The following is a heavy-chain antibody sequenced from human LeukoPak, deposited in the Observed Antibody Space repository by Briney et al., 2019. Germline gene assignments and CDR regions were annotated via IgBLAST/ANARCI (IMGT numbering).Heavy chain of an antibody. CDR1: GGSISSYY. CDR3: ASSSIAARIFGY. D-gene: IGHD6-6*01. J-gene: IGHJ4*02. CDR2: IYTSGST. V-gene: IGHV4-4*09. Sequence: SETLSLTCTVSGGSISSYYWSWIRQPPGKGLEWIGYIYTSGSTNYNPSLKSRVTISVDTSKNQFSLKLSFVTAADTAVYYCASSSIAARIFGYWGQGTLVTVSS.